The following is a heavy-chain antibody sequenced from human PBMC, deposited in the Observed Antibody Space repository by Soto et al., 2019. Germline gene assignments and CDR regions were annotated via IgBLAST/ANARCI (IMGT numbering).Heavy chain of an antibody. Sequence: SVKVSCKASGGTFSSYAISWVRQAPGQGLEWMGGIIPIFGTANYAQKFQGRVTITADESTSTAYMELSSLRAEDTAVYYCATEGRFLEWLFFGFDYWGQGTLVTVSS. D-gene: IGHD3-3*01. V-gene: IGHV1-69*13. J-gene: IGHJ4*02. CDR2: IIPIFGTA. CDR3: ATEGRFLEWLFFGFDY. CDR1: GGTFSSYA.